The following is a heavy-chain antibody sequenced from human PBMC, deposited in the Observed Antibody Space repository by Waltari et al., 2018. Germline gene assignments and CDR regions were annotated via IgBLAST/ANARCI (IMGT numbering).Heavy chain of an antibody. J-gene: IGHJ4*02. CDR2: IYPGDSNP. CDR3: ARQNIHSYGYGYFDF. Sequence: EVQLEQSGAEVKKPGESLKISCNGSGYSFAKYWIGWVRQMPGKGLEWMGVIYPGDSNPKYSLSCQGQVTISADTSISTAYLQWSSLKASDTAIYFCARQNIHSYGYGYFDFWGQGTLVTVSS. V-gene: IGHV5-51*01. CDR1: GYSFAKYW. D-gene: IGHD5-18*01.